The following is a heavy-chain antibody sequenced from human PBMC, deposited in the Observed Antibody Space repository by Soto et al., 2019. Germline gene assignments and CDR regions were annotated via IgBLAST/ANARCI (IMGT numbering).Heavy chain of an antibody. CDR3: TSARSSVEPGGFVEF. V-gene: IGHV3-7*03. CDR2: IKRDGSEK. J-gene: IGHJ4*02. D-gene: IGHD2-15*01. CDR1: KFFISNYW. Sequence: EVQLEESGGGLVQPGGSLRLSCTASKFFISNYWMSWVRQAPGKGLEWVANIKRDGSEKHYVDSVKGRFTISRDNAKNSVYLQMNSLRADDTAVYYCTSARSSVEPGGFVEFWGQGTLVTVSS.